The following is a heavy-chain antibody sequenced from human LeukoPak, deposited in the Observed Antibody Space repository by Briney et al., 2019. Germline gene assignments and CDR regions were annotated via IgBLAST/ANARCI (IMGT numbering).Heavy chain of an antibody. CDR3: ARNYISSGWYNFDY. CDR1: GVSISSYY. Sequence: SETLSLTCTVSGVSISSYYWSWIRQPAGKGLEWIGRIYTSGSTNYNPSLKSRVTMSVDTSKNQFSLKLSSVTAADTAVYYCARNYISSGWYNFDYWGQGTLVTVSS. J-gene: IGHJ4*02. D-gene: IGHD6-19*01. V-gene: IGHV4-4*07. CDR2: IYTSGST.